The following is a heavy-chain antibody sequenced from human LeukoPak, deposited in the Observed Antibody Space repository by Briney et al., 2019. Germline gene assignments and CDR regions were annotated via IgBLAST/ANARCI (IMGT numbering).Heavy chain of an antibody. V-gene: IGHV4-39*07. CDR2: IYYSGST. CDR3: ARVGLLTMVRARDAFDI. J-gene: IGHJ3*02. D-gene: IGHD3-10*01. CDR1: GGSISSSSYY. Sequence: SETLSLTCTVSGGSISSSSYYWGWIRQPPGKGLEWIGSIYYSGSTYYNPSLKSRVTISVDTSKNQFSLKLSSVTAADTAVYYCARVGLLTMVRARDAFDIWGQGTMVTVSS.